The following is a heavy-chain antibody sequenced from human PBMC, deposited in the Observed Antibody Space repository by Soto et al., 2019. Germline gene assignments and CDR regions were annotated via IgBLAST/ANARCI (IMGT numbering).Heavy chain of an antibody. Sequence: PGGSLRLSCAASGFTFSSYSMNWVRQAPGKGLEWVSSISSSSSYIYYADSVKGRFTISRDNAKNSLYLQMNSPRAEDTAVYYCARDPFAASTPNWFDPWGQGTLVTVSS. CDR1: GFTFSSYS. J-gene: IGHJ5*02. V-gene: IGHV3-21*01. D-gene: IGHD3-3*01. CDR2: ISSSSSYI. CDR3: ARDPFAASTPNWFDP.